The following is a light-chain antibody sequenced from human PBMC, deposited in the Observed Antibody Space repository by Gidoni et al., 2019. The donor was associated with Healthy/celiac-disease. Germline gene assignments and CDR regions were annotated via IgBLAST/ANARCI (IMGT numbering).Light chain of an antibody. Sequence: EIVLTHSTRTLSLSPGKRATLSCRASQSVSSSYLAWYQQKPGPAPRLLIYGASRRATGIPDRFSGSGCGTDFTLTISRLEPEDFAVYYCQQYGSAPPLTFXGXTKVEIK. CDR1: QSVSSSY. V-gene: IGKV3-20*01. J-gene: IGKJ4*01. CDR3: QQYGSAPPLT. CDR2: GAS.